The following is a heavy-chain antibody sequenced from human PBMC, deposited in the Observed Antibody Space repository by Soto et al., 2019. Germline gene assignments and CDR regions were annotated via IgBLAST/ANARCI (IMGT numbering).Heavy chain of an antibody. CDR1: GYTFTSYD. V-gene: IGHV1-8*01. Sequence: ASVKVSCKASGYTFTSYDINWVRQATGQGLEWMGWMNPNSGNTGYAQKFQGRVTMTRNTSISTAYMELSSLRSEDTAVYYCARGLRYFYWFPGPYYYYYMDVWGKGTTVTVSS. CDR3: ARGLRYFYWFPGPYYYYYMDV. J-gene: IGHJ6*03. CDR2: MNPNSGNT. D-gene: IGHD3-9*01.